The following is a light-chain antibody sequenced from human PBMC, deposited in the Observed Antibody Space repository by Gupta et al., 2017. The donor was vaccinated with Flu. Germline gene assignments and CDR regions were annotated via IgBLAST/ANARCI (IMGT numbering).Light chain of an antibody. J-gene: IGKJ1*01. CDR1: QGLVYSAGNTY. CDR2: QVS. V-gene: IGKV2-30*01. Sequence: VTLGQPASISCRASQGLVYSAGNTYMHCIQYRPGQSPRRLIYQVSYRDSGVPDRFSGSGSGSXFRLKIXRVEAEDVGVYYCRQGAHWPWAFGXGTKMEIK. CDR3: RQGAHWPWA.